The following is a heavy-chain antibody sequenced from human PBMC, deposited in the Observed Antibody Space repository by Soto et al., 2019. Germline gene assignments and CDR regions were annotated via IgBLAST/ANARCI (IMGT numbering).Heavy chain of an antibody. J-gene: IGHJ5*02. CDR1: GDFNTNFY. D-gene: IGHD3-3*01. CDR3: ARRGGYYQALSA. CDR2: IYSSGST. V-gene: IGHV4-59*08. Sequence: SETLSLTCTVSGDFNTNFYWSWIRQSPGRGLEWMGFIYSSGSTRYNPSLKSRITMSLDTSKNQFSLRLSSVAAADTAVYYCARRGGYYQALSAWGQGTRVTVSS.